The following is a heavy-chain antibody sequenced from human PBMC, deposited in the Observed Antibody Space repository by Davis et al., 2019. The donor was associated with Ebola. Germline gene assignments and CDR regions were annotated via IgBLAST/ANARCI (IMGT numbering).Heavy chain of an antibody. CDR3: ARQAWARGCGGRGGLDT. J-gene: IGHJ4*02. CDR2: ISAYNGNT. D-gene: IGHD3-10*01. CDR1: RYTFTSYG. V-gene: IGHV1-18*01. Sequence: SVKVSCKASRYTFTSYGNSWVRQAPGQGLEWMGWISAYNGNTNYAQKLQGRVTMTTDTSTSTAYMELRSLRSDDTAVFYCARQAWARGCGGRGGLDTWGRGTLVTVSS.